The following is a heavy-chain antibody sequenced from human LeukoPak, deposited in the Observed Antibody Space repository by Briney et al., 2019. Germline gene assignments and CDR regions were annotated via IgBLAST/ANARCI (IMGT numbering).Heavy chain of an antibody. J-gene: IGHJ4*02. CDR3: ARHEYCSGGSCYVDY. Sequence: SETLSLTCTVSGGSISSYYWSWIRQPPGKGLEWIGYIYTSGSTNYNPSLKSRVTISEDTSKNQFSLKLSSVTAADTAVYYCARHEYCSGGSCYVDYWGQGTLVTVSS. V-gene: IGHV4-4*09. CDR2: IYTSGST. CDR1: GGSISSYY. D-gene: IGHD2-15*01.